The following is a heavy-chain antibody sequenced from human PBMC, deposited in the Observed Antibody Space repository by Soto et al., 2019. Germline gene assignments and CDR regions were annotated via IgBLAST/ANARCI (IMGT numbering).Heavy chain of an antibody. D-gene: IGHD6-13*01. CDR1: GGSIISGGYY. CDR3: ARDAGIAAAGAFDY. V-gene: IGHV4-31*03. J-gene: IGHJ4*02. Sequence: PTETLSLTCTVSGGSIISGGYYFICIRQRPGKGLELIGYIYYSGSTYYNPSLKSRVTISVDTSKNQFSLKLSSVTAADTAVYYCARDAGIAAAGAFDYWGQGTLVTVSS. CDR2: IYYSGST.